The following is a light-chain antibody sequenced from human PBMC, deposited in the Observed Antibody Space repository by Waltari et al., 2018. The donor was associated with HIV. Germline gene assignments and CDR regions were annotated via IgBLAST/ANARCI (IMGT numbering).Light chain of an antibody. J-gene: IGLJ1*01. CDR1: SSDVGSYNL. CDR3: CSYTGSSTRRPYV. CDR2: EGS. V-gene: IGLV2-23*01. Sequence: QSALTQPASVSGSPGQSITISCTGTSSDVGSYNLVSWYQQHPGKAPKVMIYEGSKRPAGVSNRFPGSYSGNTASRTIPGLQAEDEAEYYCCSYTGSSTRRPYVFGTGTKVTVL.